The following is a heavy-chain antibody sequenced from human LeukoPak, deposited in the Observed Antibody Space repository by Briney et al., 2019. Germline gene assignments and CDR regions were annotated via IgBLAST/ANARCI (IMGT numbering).Heavy chain of an antibody. J-gene: IGHJ4*02. D-gene: IGHD4-17*01. CDR2: ISGRSSFI. CDR3: AREPTTVTTDASFDY. Sequence: GGSLRLSCAASGFTFSDYSMNWVRQAPGKGLEWVSSISGRSSFIYYADSVKGRFTISRDSAKNSLYLQMNSLRAEDTAVYYCAREPTTVTTDASFDYWGQGTLVTVSS. CDR1: GFTFSDYS. V-gene: IGHV3-21*01.